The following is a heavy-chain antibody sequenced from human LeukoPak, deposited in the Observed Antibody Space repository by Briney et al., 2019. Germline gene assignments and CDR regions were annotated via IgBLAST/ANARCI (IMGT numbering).Heavy chain of an antibody. V-gene: IGHV4-61*02. J-gene: IGHJ3*02. CDR1: GGSISSGSYY. D-gene: IGHD5-12*01. CDR2: IYTSGST. Sequence: SQTLSLTCTVSGGSISSGSYYWSWIRQPAGKGLEWIGRIYTSGSTNYNPSLKSRVTISVDTSKNQFSLKLSSVTAADTAVYYCATGGERGYSGYEKIYGAFDIWGQGTMVTVSS. CDR3: ATGGERGYSGYEKIYGAFDI.